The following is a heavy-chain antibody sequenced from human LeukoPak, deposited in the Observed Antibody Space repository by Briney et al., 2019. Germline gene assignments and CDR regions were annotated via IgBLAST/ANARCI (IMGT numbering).Heavy chain of an antibody. D-gene: IGHD6-13*01. CDR1: GGSISSGGYY. CDR2: IYYSGST. Sequence: SETLSLTCTVSGGSISSGGYYWSWIRQHPGKGLEWIGYIYYSGSTYYNPSLKSRVTISVDTSKNQFSLKLGSVTAADTAVYYCARWYSSSWYYFDYWGQGTLVTVSS. J-gene: IGHJ4*02. V-gene: IGHV4-31*03. CDR3: ARWYSSSWYYFDY.